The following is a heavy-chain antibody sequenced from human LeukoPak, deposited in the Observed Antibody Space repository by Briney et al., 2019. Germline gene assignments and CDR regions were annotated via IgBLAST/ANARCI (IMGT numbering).Heavy chain of an antibody. CDR3: ARGRLGYCSGGSCSDFDY. CDR1: CYTFTSYG. D-gene: IGHD2-15*01. CDR2: ISDYNGNT. Sequence: ASVKVSCKASCYTFTSYGISWVRQAPGQGLEWMGWISDYNGNTNYAQKLQGRVTMTPDTSTSTDYMEVRSLRSDDSAVYYCARGRLGYCSGGSCSDFDYWGQGTLVTVSS. V-gene: IGHV1-18*01. J-gene: IGHJ4*02.